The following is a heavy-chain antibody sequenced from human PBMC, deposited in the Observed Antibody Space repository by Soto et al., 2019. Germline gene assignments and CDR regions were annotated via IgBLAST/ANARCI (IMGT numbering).Heavy chain of an antibody. V-gene: IGHV1-69*01. CDR2: IIPIFGTA. D-gene: IGHD3-16*01. CDR1: GGTFSSYA. Sequence: QVQLVQSGAEVKKPGSSVKVSCKASGGTFSSYAISWVRQAPGQGLEWMGGIIPIFGTANYAQKFQGRVTITADESTSTAYTELSRLRSEDTAVYYCARADDRFGDGGMDVWGQGPTVTVSS. J-gene: IGHJ6*02. CDR3: ARADDRFGDGGMDV.